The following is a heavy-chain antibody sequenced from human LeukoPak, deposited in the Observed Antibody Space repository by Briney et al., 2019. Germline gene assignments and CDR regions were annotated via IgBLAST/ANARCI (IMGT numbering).Heavy chain of an antibody. Sequence: SETLSLTCTVCGGSISSSSFYWGWIRQPPGKGLEWIGSIYYSGSTYYNPSLKSRVTISVDTSKNQVSLKLNSVTAADTAVYYCARSYCSSTSCYAVGAFDIWGQGTMVTVST. V-gene: IGHV4-39*01. J-gene: IGHJ3*02. CDR3: ARSYCSSTSCYAVGAFDI. D-gene: IGHD2-2*01. CDR1: GGSISSSSFY. CDR2: IYYSGST.